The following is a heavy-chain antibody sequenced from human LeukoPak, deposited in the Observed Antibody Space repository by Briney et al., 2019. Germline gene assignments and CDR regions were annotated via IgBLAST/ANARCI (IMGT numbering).Heavy chain of an antibody. CDR3: ARLNAVWFGELFEGWFDP. J-gene: IGHJ5*02. D-gene: IGHD3-10*01. V-gene: IGHV3-23*01. Sequence: GGSLRLSCAAAGFTFSDYGMNWVRQAPGKGLEWVSAISGSGGSTYYADSVKGRFTISRDNSKNTLYLQMNSLRAEDTAVYYCARLNAVWFGELFEGWFDPWGQGTLVTVSS. CDR1: GFTFSDYG. CDR2: ISGSGGST.